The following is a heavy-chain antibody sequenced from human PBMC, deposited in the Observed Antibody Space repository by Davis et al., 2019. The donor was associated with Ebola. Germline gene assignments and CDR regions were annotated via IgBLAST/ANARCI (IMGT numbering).Heavy chain of an antibody. Sequence: PSETLSLTCVVPGGSINNYYWNWIRQPAGKRLEWIGRIYASGSINYNPSLQSRVTMSIDTPKNELSLTLRSVTAADTAVYYCAKGGAVAGDYYNGMDVWGPGTTVIVSS. CDR2: IYASGSI. CDR3: AKGGAVAGDYYNGMDV. D-gene: IGHD6-19*01. V-gene: IGHV4-4*07. CDR1: GGSINNYY. J-gene: IGHJ6*02.